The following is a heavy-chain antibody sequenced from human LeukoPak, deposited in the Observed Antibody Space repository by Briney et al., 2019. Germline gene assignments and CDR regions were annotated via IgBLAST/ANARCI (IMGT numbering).Heavy chain of an antibody. Sequence: SQTLSLTCTVSGGSISSGDYYWSWIRQPPGKGLEWIGYIYYSGSTYYNPSLKSRVTISVDTSKNQFSLNLSSVSAADTAVYYCARQSVDSSARAFDYWGQGTLVTVPS. CDR2: IYYSGST. CDR1: GGSISSGDYY. D-gene: IGHD3-22*01. J-gene: IGHJ4*02. CDR3: ARQSVDSSARAFDY. V-gene: IGHV4-30-4*01.